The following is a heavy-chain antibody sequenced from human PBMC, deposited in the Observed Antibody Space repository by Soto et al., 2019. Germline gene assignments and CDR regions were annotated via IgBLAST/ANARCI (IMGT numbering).Heavy chain of an antibody. Sequence: QVQLQQWGAGLLKPSETLSLTCVVYGGSFSGYFWSWIRQSPGRGLEWIGEINHSGRTNYYPSFKRRVSISLDTSNNQFSLKMSSVTAADTAVSYCARGGYFDSWGQGTLVTVSS. CDR2: INHSGRT. D-gene: IGHD6-13*01. J-gene: IGHJ4*02. CDR3: ARGGYFDS. CDR1: GGSFSGYF. V-gene: IGHV4-34*01.